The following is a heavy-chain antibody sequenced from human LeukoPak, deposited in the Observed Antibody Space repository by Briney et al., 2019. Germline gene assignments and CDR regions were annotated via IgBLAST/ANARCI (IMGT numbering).Heavy chain of an antibody. CDR3: ASIVAWGAYYYMDV. Sequence: SETLSLTCTVSGGSISSSSYYWGWIRQPPGKGLEWIGSIYYSGSTYYNPSLKSRVTISVDTSKNQFSLKLSSVTAADTAVYYCASIVAWGAYYYMDVWGKGTTVTVSS. CDR1: GGSISSSSYY. D-gene: IGHD5-12*01. V-gene: IGHV4-39*07. CDR2: IYYSGST. J-gene: IGHJ6*03.